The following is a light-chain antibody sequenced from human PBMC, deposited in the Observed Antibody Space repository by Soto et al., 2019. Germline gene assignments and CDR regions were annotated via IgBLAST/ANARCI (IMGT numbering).Light chain of an antibody. CDR3: QQYGSSPALDT. CDR2: GAS. J-gene: IGKJ3*01. CDR1: QSVSSSY. Sequence: EIVLTQSPGTLSLSPGERATLSCRATQSVSSSYLAWYQQKPGQAPRLLIYGASSRATGIPDRFSGSGSGTDFTLTISRLEPEDFAVYYCQQYGSSPALDTFGPGTKVDIK. V-gene: IGKV3-20*01.